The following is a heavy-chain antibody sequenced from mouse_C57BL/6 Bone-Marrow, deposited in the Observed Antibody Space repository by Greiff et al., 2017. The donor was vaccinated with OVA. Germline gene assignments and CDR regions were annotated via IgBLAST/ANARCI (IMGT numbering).Heavy chain of an antibody. J-gene: IGHJ1*03. CDR2: IWSGGST. CDR3: ARNYYRPYWYFDV. D-gene: IGHD1-1*01. Sequence: QVQLKQSGPGLVQPSQSLSITCTVSGFSLTSYGVHWVRQSPGKGLEWLGVIWSGGSTDYNAAFISRLSISKDNSKSQVFFKMNSLQADDTAIYYCARNYYRPYWYFDVWGTGTTVTVSS. V-gene: IGHV2-2*01. CDR1: GFSLTSYG.